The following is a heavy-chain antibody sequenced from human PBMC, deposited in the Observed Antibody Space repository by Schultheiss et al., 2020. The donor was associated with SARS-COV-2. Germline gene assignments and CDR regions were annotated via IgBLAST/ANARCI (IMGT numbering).Heavy chain of an antibody. CDR2: ISAYNGNR. CDR3: ARSGYYDSSGHYYYYGIDV. Sequence: ASVKVSCRASGDIVSSYAISWVRQAPGQGLEWMGWISAYNGNRNYVQKLQGRVTMTTDTSTSTAYMELRSLRSDDTAVYYCARSGYYDSSGHYYYYGIDVWGQGTTVTVSS. J-gene: IGHJ6*02. D-gene: IGHD3-22*01. V-gene: IGHV1-18*01. CDR1: GDIVSSYA.